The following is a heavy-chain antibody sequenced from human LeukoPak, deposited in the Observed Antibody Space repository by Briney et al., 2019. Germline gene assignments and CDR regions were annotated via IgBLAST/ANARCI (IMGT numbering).Heavy chain of an antibody. CDR3: AKRRQWLGAEDY. D-gene: IGHD6-19*01. J-gene: IGHJ4*02. Sequence: QPGGSLRLSCAASGFTFSSYAMSWVRQAPGKGLEWVSAISGSGGSTYYADSVKGRFTISRDNSKNTLYLQMNSLRVEDTAVYYCAKRRQWLGAEDYWGQGTLVTVSS. V-gene: IGHV3-23*01. CDR1: GFTFSSYA. CDR2: ISGSGGST.